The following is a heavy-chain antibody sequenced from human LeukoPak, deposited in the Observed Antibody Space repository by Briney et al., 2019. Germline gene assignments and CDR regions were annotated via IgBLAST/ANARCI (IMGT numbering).Heavy chain of an antibody. V-gene: IGHV3-48*01. D-gene: IGHD2-15*01. CDR1: GFTFSSYG. Sequence: PGGSLRLSCAASGFTFSSYGMNWVRQAPGKGLEWVSYISSSSSSTIYYADSVKGRFTISRDNAKNSLYLQMNSLRAEDTAVYYCARGVVVVAATPPWFDPWGQGTLVTVSS. CDR2: ISSSSSSTI. CDR3: ARGVVVVAATPPWFDP. J-gene: IGHJ5*02.